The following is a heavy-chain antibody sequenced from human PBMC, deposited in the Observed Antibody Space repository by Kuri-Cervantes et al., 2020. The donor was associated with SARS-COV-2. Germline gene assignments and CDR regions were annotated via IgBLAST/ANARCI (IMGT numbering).Heavy chain of an antibody. CDR2: ISGSGGST. J-gene: IGHJ4*02. V-gene: IGHV3-23*01. D-gene: IGHD2-15*01. CDR1: GFTFSSYA. Sequence: GESLKISCAASGFTFSSYAMSWVRQAPGKGLEWVSPISGSGGSTYYADSVKGRFTISRDNSKNTLYLQMNSLRAEDTAVYYCARDLRGYCSGGSCYSDLFNFGFDYWGQGTLVTVSS. CDR3: ARDLRGYCSGGSCYSDLFNFGFDY.